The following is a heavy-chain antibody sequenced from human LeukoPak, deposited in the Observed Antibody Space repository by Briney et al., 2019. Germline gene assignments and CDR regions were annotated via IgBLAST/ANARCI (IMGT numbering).Heavy chain of an antibody. V-gene: IGHV4-39*01. J-gene: IGHJ4*02. Sequence: KTSETLSLTCTVSGASISGSGYYWGWIRQPPWKGLEWIGSIYSSGSTYYNASLQSRVTISIETSKNQISLRLNSVTAADTAMYYCAKSGGYGLIDYWGQGTLVTVSS. CDR1: GASISGSGYY. CDR3: AKSGGYGLIDY. CDR2: IYSSGST. D-gene: IGHD1-26*01.